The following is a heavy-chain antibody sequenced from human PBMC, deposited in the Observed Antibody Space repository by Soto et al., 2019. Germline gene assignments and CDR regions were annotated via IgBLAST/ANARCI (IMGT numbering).Heavy chain of an antibody. V-gene: IGHV1-69*06. Sequence: QVQLVQSGAEVKKSGSPVKVSCTASGGTFNSYSINWVRQAPGQGLEWMGGVIPIFGKPTYAQKFQGRLTITADKSTSTAYMELTSLRYDDTAVYYCARERSYYYAMDVWGQGTTVTVSS. CDR3: ARERSYYYAMDV. CDR1: GGTFNSYS. J-gene: IGHJ6*02. CDR2: VIPIFGKP.